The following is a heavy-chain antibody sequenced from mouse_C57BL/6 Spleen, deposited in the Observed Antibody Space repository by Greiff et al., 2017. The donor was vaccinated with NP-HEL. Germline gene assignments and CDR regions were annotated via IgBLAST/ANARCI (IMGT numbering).Heavy chain of an antibody. CDR1: GFTFSSYA. J-gene: IGHJ2*01. Sequence: EVMLVESGEGLVKPGGSLKLSCAASGFTFSSYAMSWVRQTPEKRLEWVAYISSGGDYIYYADTVKGRFTISRDNARNTLYLQMSSLKSEDTAMYYCTRETLGRVYCDYWGQGTTLTVSS. V-gene: IGHV5-9-1*02. CDR3: TRETLGRVYCDY. D-gene: IGHD4-1*01. CDR2: ISSGGDYI.